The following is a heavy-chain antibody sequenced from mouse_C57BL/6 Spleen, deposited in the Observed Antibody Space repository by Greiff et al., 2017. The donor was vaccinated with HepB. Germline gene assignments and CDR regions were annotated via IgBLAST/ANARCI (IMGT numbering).Heavy chain of an antibody. Sequence: DVHLVESGGGLVKPGGSLKLSCAASGFTFSSYAMSWVRQTPEKRLEWVATISDGGSYTYYPDNVKGRFTISRDNAKNNLYLQMSHLKSEDTAMYYCARDNYYGSSYYYAMDYWGQGTSVTVSS. J-gene: IGHJ4*01. CDR2: ISDGGSYT. CDR3: ARDNYYGSSYYYAMDY. CDR1: GFTFSSYA. V-gene: IGHV5-4*01. D-gene: IGHD1-1*01.